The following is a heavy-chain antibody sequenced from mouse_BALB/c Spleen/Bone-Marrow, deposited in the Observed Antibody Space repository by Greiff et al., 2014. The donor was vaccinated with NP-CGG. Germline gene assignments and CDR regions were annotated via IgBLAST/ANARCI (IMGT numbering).Heavy chain of an antibody. CDR1: GYTFTDHI. CDR2: IYPVSGET. CDR3: GGGNYGSSYAMDY. Sequence: VQLQQSGAELASPGASVTLSCKASGYTFTDHIMNWVKKRPGQGLEWIGRIYPVSGETNCNQKFMGKATFSVDRSSSTVYMLLNSLTSEDPAVYYCGGGNYGSSYAMDYWGQGTSVTVSS. V-gene: IGHV1-11*01. D-gene: IGHD1-1*01. J-gene: IGHJ4*01.